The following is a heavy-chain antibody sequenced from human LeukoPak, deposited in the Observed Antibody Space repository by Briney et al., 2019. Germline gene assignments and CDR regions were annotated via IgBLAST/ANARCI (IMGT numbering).Heavy chain of an antibody. CDR1: GFTFSNTW. Sequence: PGGSLRLSCAASGFTFSNTWRKWVRQAPGKGLEWVGHIKRIIDGGTTDYAAPVEGRFTVSRDDSINTLYLQRRSLKTEDTAVYYCTARGGSGEFRYWGQGTLVTVSS. CDR2: IKRIIDGGTT. J-gene: IGHJ4*02. D-gene: IGHD3-10*01. CDR3: TARGGSGEFRY. V-gene: IGHV3-15*01.